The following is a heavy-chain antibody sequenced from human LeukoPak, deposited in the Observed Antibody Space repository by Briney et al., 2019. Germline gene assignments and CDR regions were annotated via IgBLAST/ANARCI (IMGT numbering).Heavy chain of an antibody. D-gene: IGHD3-3*01. CDR3: VKDRDFWSGLDV. CDR1: GFFFDDYG. CDR2: ISWQSNTR. V-gene: IGHV3-9*01. Sequence: GGSLRLSCAASGFFFDDYGMHWVRQVPGKGLEWVSGISWQSNTRKYADSVRGRFTISRGNAKNSLYLRMNSLKLEDTALYYCVKDRDFWSGLDVWGQGTMVTVS. J-gene: IGHJ6*02.